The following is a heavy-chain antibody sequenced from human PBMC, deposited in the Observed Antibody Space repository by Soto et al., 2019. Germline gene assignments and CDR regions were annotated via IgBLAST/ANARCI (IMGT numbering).Heavy chain of an antibody. V-gene: IGHV1-18*01. D-gene: IGHD3-22*01. CDR3: ARDGDSSDYYYYGMDV. CDR2: ISAYNGNT. CDR1: GYTFTSYG. J-gene: IGHJ6*02. Sequence: SVKVSCKASGYTFTSYGISWVRQAPVQGLEWMGWISAYNGNTNYAQKLQGRVTMTTDTSTSTAYMELRSLRSDDTAVYYCARDGDSSDYYYYGMDVWGQGTTVTVSS.